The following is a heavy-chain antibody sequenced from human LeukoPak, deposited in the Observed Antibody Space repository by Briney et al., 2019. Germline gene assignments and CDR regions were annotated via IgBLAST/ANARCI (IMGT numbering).Heavy chain of an antibody. J-gene: IGHJ4*02. V-gene: IGHV3-21*04. CDR2: ISSSSSYI. CDR1: GFTFSSYS. Sequence: GGSLRLSCAASGFTFSSYSMNWVRQAPGKGLEWVSSISSSSSYIYYADSVKGRFTISRDNAKNSLYLQMNSLRAEDTAVYYCARDRRGSSWPTDYWGQGTLVTVSS. CDR3: ARDRRGSSWPTDY. D-gene: IGHD6-13*01.